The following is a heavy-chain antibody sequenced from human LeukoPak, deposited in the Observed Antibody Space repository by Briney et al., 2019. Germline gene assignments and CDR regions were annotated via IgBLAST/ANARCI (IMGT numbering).Heavy chain of an antibody. D-gene: IGHD2-2*01. CDR2: MSSSSSYI. J-gene: IGHJ4*02. V-gene: IGHV3-21*01. CDR1: GFTFSSYS. Sequence: GGSLRLSCAASGFTFSSYSMNWVRQAPGKGLEWVSCMSSSSSYIYYADSVKGRSTISRDNAKNSLYLQMNRLRAEDTAVHYCARDLKDIVVVPAASFDYWGQGTLVTVSS. CDR3: ARDLKDIVVVPAASFDY.